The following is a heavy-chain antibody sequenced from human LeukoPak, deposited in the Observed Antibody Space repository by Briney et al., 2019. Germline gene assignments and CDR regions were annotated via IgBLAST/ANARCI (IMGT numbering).Heavy chain of an antibody. Sequence: PGGSLRLSCAASGFTFSSYGMHWVRQAPGKGLEWVAFIRYDGSNKYYADSVKGRFTISRDNSKNTLYLQMNSLRAEDTAVYYRAKDVNSYAKSGFDYWGQGTLVTVSS. D-gene: IGHD5-18*01. CDR3: AKDVNSYAKSGFDY. V-gene: IGHV3-30*02. J-gene: IGHJ4*02. CDR2: IRYDGSNK. CDR1: GFTFSSYG.